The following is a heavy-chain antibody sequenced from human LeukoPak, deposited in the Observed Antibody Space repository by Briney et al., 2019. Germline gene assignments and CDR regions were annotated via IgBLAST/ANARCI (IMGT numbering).Heavy chain of an antibody. Sequence: GGSLRLSCVGSGFTSIAYALTWARQAPGKGLEWVSGISGGGVTTYYADSVKGRFTISRDNSKNTLYLQMNSLRADDTAIYYCARNQQLGGHSYYYYGMDVWGQGTTVTVSS. CDR1: GFTSIAYA. D-gene: IGHD3-16*01. J-gene: IGHJ6*02. CDR2: ISGGGVTT. V-gene: IGHV3-23*01. CDR3: ARNQQLGGHSYYYYGMDV.